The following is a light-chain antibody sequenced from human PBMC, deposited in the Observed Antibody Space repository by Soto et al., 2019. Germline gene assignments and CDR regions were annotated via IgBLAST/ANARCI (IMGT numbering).Light chain of an antibody. CDR2: LAS. V-gene: IGKV1-5*03. CDR3: QQYHNSSPYT. CDR1: QSISNW. Sequence: DIPMTQSPSTLSASVGDRVTITCRASQSISNWLAWYQQKPGKAPKLLIYLASSLESGVPSRFSGSGSGTESTLTISSLQPDDFATYYCQQYHNSSPYTFGQGTKLEIK. J-gene: IGKJ2*01.